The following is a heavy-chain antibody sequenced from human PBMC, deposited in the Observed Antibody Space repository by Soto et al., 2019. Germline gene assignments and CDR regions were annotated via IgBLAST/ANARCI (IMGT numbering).Heavy chain of an antibody. CDR3: ARHHPPAPRRYFDWPKNQKDAFDI. V-gene: IGHV5-51*01. J-gene: IGHJ3*02. Sequence: PGESLKISCKGSGYSFTSYWIGWVRQMPGKGLEWMGIIYPGDSDTRYSPSFQGQVTISADKSISTAYLQWSSLKASDTAMYYYARHHPPAPRRYFDWPKNQKDAFDIWGQGTMVTVSS. CDR2: IYPGDSDT. CDR1: GYSFTSYW. D-gene: IGHD3-9*01.